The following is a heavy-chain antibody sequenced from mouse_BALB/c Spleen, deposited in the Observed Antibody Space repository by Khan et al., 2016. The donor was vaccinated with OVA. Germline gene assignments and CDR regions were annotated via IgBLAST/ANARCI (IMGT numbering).Heavy chain of an antibody. CDR1: GYTFTDYA. J-gene: IGHJ3*01. Sequence: QVQLKQSGAELVRPGVSVKISCKGSGYTFTDYAMHWVKQRHAKSLEWIGVISTYYGDADYNQKFQGKASMTVDNSSSTVYMELARLTSEDSAIYYCGRGGKFAYWGQGTLVTVSA. D-gene: IGHD1-1*02. CDR2: ISTYYGDA. CDR3: GRGGKFAY. V-gene: IGHV1S137*01.